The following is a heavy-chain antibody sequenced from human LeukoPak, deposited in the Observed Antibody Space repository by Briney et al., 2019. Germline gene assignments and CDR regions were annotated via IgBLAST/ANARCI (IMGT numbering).Heavy chain of an antibody. V-gene: IGHV3-53*01. J-gene: IGHJ4*02. Sequence: GGCLRLSCAASGFTVSSNYMSWVRQAPGKGLEWVSVIYSGGSTYYADSVKGRFTISRDNSKNTLYLQMNSLRAEDTAVYYCARGSRGIAVAAYWGQGTLVTVSS. CDR3: ARGSRGIAVAAY. D-gene: IGHD6-19*01. CDR1: GFTVSSNY. CDR2: IYSGGST.